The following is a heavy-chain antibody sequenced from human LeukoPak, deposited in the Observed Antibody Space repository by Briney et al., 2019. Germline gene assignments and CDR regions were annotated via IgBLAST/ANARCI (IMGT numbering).Heavy chain of an antibody. V-gene: IGHV1-24*01. CDR3: AREVNYYDSTLDDY. D-gene: IGHD3-22*01. CDR1: GYTLTELS. J-gene: IGHJ4*02. CDR2: FDPEGGET. Sequence: ASVKVSCKVSGYTLTELSMHWVRQAPGKGLEWMGGFDPEGGETIYAQKFQGRVTMTEDTSTDTAYMELSSLRSEDTAVYYCAREVNYYDSTLDDYWGQGTLVTVSS.